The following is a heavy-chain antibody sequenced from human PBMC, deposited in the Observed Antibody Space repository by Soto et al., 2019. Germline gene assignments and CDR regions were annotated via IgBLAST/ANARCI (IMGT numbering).Heavy chain of an antibody. CDR2: ISAYNGKT. CDR3: ARDFTGWPPNGVDS. V-gene: IGHV1-18*01. CDR1: GFTFTSYA. J-gene: IGHJ4*02. D-gene: IGHD2-8*01. Sequence: QVHLVQSGAEVKKPGASVKVSCKASGFTFTSYAITWVRQAPGQGLEWMGWISAYNGKTNYAQNLQGRVTMTTVTSKSPAYMELGSLTSDDTAVYYCARDFTGWPPNGVDSWGQGTLVTVSS.